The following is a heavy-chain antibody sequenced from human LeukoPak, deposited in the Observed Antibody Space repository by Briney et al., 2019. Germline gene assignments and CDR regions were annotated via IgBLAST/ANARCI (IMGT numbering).Heavy chain of an antibody. CDR2: IKRDGSEK. J-gene: IGHJ4*02. Sequence: GGSLRLSCAASGFMFRSYWMSWVRQAPGKGLEWVANIKRDGSEKHYVDSVKGRFTISRDNAKNSMFLQMNSLRAEDTVVYYCAKGSDCSSTSCYSFDYWGQGTLVTVSS. V-gene: IGHV3-7*03. D-gene: IGHD2-2*01. CDR3: AKGSDCSSTSCYSFDY. CDR1: GFMFRSYW.